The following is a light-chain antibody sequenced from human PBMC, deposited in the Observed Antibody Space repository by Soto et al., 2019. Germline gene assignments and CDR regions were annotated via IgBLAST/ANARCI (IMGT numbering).Light chain of an antibody. CDR2: GAS. V-gene: IGKV3-20*01. Sequence: EIVLTQSPGTLSLSPGERATLSCRASQSVSSSYLAWYQQKPGQAPRLLIYGASSRATGIPDRFSVSGSGTDFTLTISRLEPEDFAVYYCQQYGSSPHTFGQGTKVEIK. J-gene: IGKJ1*01. CDR1: QSVSSSY. CDR3: QQYGSSPHT.